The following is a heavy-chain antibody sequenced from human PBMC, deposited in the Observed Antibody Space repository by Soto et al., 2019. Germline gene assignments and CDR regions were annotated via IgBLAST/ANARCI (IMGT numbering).Heavy chain of an antibody. V-gene: IGHV4-31*02. D-gene: IGHD3-22*01. CDR3: ASSRGDLYYDSSGYYPY. CDR2: IYYSGST. Sequence: SSETLSLTCTVSGGSISSGGYYWSWIRQHPGKGLEWIGYIYYSGSTYYNPSLRSRVTISVDTPKNQFSLKLSSVTAADTAVYYCASSRGDLYYDSSGYYPYWGQGTLVTVS. J-gene: IGHJ4*02. CDR1: GGSISSGGYY.